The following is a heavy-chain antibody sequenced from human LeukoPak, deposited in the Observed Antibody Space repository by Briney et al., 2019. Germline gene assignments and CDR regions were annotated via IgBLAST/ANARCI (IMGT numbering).Heavy chain of an antibody. V-gene: IGHV3-11*01. CDR2: ISSSGSTI. Sequence: PGGSLRLSCAASGFTFSDYYMSWIRQAPGKGLEWVSYISSSGSTIYYADSVKGRFTISRDNAKNSLYLQVNSLRAEDTALYYCAKDIGPGYCSGGSCYSWWFDPWGQGTLVTVSS. CDR1: GFTFSDYY. D-gene: IGHD2-15*01. J-gene: IGHJ5*02. CDR3: AKDIGPGYCSGGSCYSWWFDP.